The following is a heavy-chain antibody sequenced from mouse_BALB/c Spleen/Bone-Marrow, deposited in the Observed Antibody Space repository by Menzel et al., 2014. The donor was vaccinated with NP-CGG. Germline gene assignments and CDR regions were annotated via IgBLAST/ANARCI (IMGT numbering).Heavy chain of an antibody. D-gene: IGHD1-1*01. CDR2: IHYSGTT. V-gene: IGHV3-1*02. Sequence: VQLKESGPDLVKPSQSLSLTCTVTGYSITSGYTWHWIRQFPGNTLEWMGYIHYSGTTNYNPSLKSRISITRDTSKNQFFLQLDSVTTEDTGTYYCAITTVVNAMDYWGQGTSVTVSS. J-gene: IGHJ4*01. CDR3: AITTVVNAMDY. CDR1: GYSITSGYT.